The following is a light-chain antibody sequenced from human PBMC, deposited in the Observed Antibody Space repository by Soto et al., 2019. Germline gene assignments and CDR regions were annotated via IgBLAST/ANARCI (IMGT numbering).Light chain of an antibody. CDR3: TSYPPGNAVGL. V-gene: IGLV2-14*01. J-gene: IGLJ2*01. Sequence: QSALTQPASVSGSPGPSITIPCTGTSSDVGSYNYVSWYQQHPGRAPKLMIYEVTNRPSWGANRFSGSKSGNNASLTISGLQAEDEGDYYCTSYPPGNAVGLFGGGTKVTV. CDR2: EVT. CDR1: SSDVGSYNY.